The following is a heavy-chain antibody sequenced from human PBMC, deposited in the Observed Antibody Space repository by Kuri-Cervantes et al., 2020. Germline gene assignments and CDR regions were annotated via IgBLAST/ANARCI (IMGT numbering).Heavy chain of an antibody. CDR1: GYTFTGYY. J-gene: IGHJ3*02. D-gene: IGHD4-17*01. V-gene: IGHV1-2*04. CDR2: INPNSGGT. CDR3: ARDTPNYGDYADAFDI. Sequence: ASVKVSCKASGYTFTGYYMHWVRQAPGQGLEWMGWINPNSGGTNYAQKFQGWVTMTRDTSISTAYMELRSLRSDDTAEYYCARDTPNYGDYADAFDIWGQGTMVTVSS.